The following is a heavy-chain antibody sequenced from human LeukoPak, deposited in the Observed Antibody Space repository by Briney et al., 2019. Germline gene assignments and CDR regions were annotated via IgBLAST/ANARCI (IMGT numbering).Heavy chain of an antibody. CDR3: ASGLRDGYNSHRFDY. J-gene: IGHJ4*02. CDR2: INPNSGGT. D-gene: IGHD5-24*01. CDR1: GYTFIDYY. Sequence: GASVKVSCKASGYTFIDYYMHWVRQAPGQGLEWMGWINPNSGGTDFAQKFQGRVTMTTDTSTSTAYMELRSLRSDDTAVYYCASGLRDGYNSHRFDYWGQGTLVTVSS. V-gene: IGHV1-2*02.